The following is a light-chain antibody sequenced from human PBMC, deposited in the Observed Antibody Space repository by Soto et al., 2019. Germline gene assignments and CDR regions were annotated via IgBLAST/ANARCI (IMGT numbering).Light chain of an antibody. V-gene: IGLV2-14*01. CDR2: DVS. Sequence: QSVLTQPASVSGSPGQSITISCTGTSSDVGGYNYVSWYQQHPGKAPKLMIYDVSNRPSGVSNRSSGSKSGNTASLTISGLQAEDEADYYCCSYTSSSTPNYVFGIGTKVTVL. CDR3: CSYTSSSTPNYV. J-gene: IGLJ1*01. CDR1: SSDVGGYNY.